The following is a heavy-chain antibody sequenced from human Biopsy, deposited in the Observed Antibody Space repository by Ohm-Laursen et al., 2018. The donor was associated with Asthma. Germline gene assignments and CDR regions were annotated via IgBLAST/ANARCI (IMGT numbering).Heavy chain of an antibody. D-gene: IGHD5/OR15-5a*01. CDR3: ARALRRVSFSYFDN. CDR2: IYWTDAK. J-gene: IGHJ4*01. CDR1: GFSLSKSGVG. Sequence: TQTLTLTCTFSGFSLSKSGVGVGWIRQPPGKAPEWLALIYWTDAKHYNPSLKTRLTITKDSSRNQVVLAMTNMDTVDTATYFCARALRRVSFSYFDNWGLGTLVSVSS. V-gene: IGHV2-5*01.